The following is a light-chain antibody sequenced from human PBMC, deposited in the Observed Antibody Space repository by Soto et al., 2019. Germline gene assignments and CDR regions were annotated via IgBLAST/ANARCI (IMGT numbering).Light chain of an antibody. J-gene: IGKJ4*01. V-gene: IGKV1-9*01. Sequence: LNRTQSSLSASVGDRVTITCRARQAIRNYLAWYQQTAGKAPKLMIHAASTLQDGVPSWFSGSGSGTDFTITTSSLPHEDLATSYCQHSNSYSLTFGGGTQVDIK. CDR1: QAIRNY. CDR2: AAS. CDR3: QHSNSYSLT.